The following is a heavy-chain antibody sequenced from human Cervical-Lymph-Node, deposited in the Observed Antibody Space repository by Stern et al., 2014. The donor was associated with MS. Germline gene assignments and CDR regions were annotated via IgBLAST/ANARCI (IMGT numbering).Heavy chain of an antibody. J-gene: IGHJ4*02. CDR3: ARRSGATKDY. V-gene: IGHV3-21*01. CDR1: GFTFSNYS. Sequence: EVQLEESGGGLVKPGGSLRLSCVASGFTFSNYSMNWVRQAPGKGLEWVSSISSRSSYIYYADSVKGRFTISRDNAKNSLYLQMNSLRVEDTAVYYCARRSGATKDYWGQGTLVTVSS. CDR2: ISSRSSYI.